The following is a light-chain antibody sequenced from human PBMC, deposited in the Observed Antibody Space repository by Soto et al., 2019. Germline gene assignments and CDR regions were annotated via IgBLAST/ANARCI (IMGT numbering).Light chain of an antibody. CDR3: HQYISVSLLT. CDR2: RAS. Sequence: DIQMTQSPSTLSASVGDRVTITCRASQSISNWLAWYQQKPGKAPKLLIYRASTLDIEVPSRFSRSGSGTEFTLSISRLQPDDFSTYSCHQYISVSLLTFGGGTQVEIQ. J-gene: IGKJ4*01. CDR1: QSISNW. V-gene: IGKV1-5*03.